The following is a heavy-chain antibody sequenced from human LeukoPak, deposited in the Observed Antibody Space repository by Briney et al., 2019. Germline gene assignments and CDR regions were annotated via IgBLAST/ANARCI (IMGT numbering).Heavy chain of an antibody. V-gene: IGHV3-74*01. Sequence: GGSLRLSCAASGFTFSRYWMHWVRQAPGKGLVWVSRINNGGSTTSYADSVKGRFTISRDNAKNTLYLQMNSLRAEDTSVYYCARDFRSSPAAMDVWGKGTTVTVSS. J-gene: IGHJ6*04. CDR2: INNGGSTT. CDR1: GFTFSRYW. D-gene: IGHD2-2*01. CDR3: ARDFRSSPAAMDV.